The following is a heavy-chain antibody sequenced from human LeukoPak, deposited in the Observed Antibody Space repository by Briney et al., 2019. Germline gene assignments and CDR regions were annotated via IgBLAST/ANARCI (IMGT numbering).Heavy chain of an antibody. CDR3: ARDDALRFLEWLSHGMDV. CDR1: GFTFSTYS. Sequence: GGSLILSCAASGFTFSTYSMNWVRQAPGKGLEWVSSISSSSSYIYYADSVKGRFTISRDNAKNSLYLQMNSLRAEDTAVYYCARDDALRFLEWLSHGMDVWGQGTTVTVSS. J-gene: IGHJ6*02. D-gene: IGHD3-3*01. V-gene: IGHV3-21*01. CDR2: ISSSSSYI.